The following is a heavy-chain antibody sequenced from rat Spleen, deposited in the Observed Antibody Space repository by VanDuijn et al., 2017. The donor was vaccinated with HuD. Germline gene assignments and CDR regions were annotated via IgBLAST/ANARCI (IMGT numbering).Heavy chain of an antibody. V-gene: IGHV5-31*01. D-gene: IGHD1-10*01. Sequence: EVQLVESGGGLVQPGRSLKLSCVASGFTFNNYWMYWVRQAPGKGLEWVSSVSSDGVNTYYPDSVKGRFTISRDNAKSTLYLQMDSLRSEDTATYYCASQLFDYWGQGVMVTVSS. J-gene: IGHJ2*01. CDR2: VSSDGVNT. CDR1: GFTFNNYW. CDR3: ASQLFDY.